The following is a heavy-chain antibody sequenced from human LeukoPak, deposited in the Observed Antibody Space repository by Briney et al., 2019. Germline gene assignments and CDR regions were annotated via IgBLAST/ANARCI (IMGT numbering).Heavy chain of an antibody. CDR2: ISYHGNNK. CDR1: GFTVSSNY. D-gene: IGHD4-11*01. Sequence: GGSLRLSCAASGFTVSSNYMNWVRQAPGKGLEWVAVISYHGNNKYYADSVKGRFTISRDNSKNTLYLQMNSLRAEDTAVYYCAKYADYGNYMDWFDPWGQGTLVTVSS. J-gene: IGHJ5*02. CDR3: AKYADYGNYMDWFDP. V-gene: IGHV3-30*18.